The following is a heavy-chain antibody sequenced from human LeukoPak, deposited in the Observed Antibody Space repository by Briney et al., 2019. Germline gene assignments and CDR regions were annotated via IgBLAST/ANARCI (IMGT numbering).Heavy chain of an antibody. CDR1: GLTSSNSA. J-gene: IGHJ6*02. Sequence: GGSLRLSCAASGLTSSNSAMSWVRQAPGKGLEWVSGISVGSDVIYYADSVKGRFAISRDNSKNTLYLQMNSLRAEDTAVYYCATCPVDTAMVYYGMDVWGQGTTVTVSS. D-gene: IGHD5-18*01. CDR3: ATCPVDTAMVYYGMDV. CDR2: ISVGSDVI. V-gene: IGHV3-23*01.